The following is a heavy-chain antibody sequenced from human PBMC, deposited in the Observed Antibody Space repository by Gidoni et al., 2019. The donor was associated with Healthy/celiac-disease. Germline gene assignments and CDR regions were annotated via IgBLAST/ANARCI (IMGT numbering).Heavy chain of an antibody. D-gene: IGHD3-10*01. CDR3: AADRGYYGSGPASD. CDR2: IVVGSGNT. Sequence: QMQLVQSGPEVKKPGTSVKVSCKASGFTFTSSAVQWVRQARGQRLEWIGWIVVGSGNTNYAQKFQERVTITRDMSTSTAYMELSSLRSEDTAVYYCAADRGYYGSGPASDWGQGTLVTVSS. V-gene: IGHV1-58*01. J-gene: IGHJ4*02. CDR1: GFTFTSSA.